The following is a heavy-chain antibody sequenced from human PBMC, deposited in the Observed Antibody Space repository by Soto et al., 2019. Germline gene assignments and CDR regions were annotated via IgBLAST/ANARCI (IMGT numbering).Heavy chain of an antibody. V-gene: IGHV3-30*18. CDR3: AKEPYDSSGYGGSDNYYYYYGMDV. CDR1: GFTFSNAW. J-gene: IGHJ6*02. CDR2: ISYDGSNK. Sequence: GGSLRLSCAASGFTFSNAWMNWVRQAPGKGLEWVAVISYDGSNKYYADSVKGRFTISRDNSKNTLYLQMNSLRAEDTAVYYCAKEPYDSSGYGGSDNYYYYYGMDVWGQGTTVTVSS. D-gene: IGHD3-22*01.